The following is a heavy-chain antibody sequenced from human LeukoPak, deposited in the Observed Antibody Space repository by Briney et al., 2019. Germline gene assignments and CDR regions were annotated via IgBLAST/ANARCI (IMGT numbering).Heavy chain of an antibody. CDR3: ATPSMVRGFGAFDI. V-gene: IGHV1-24*01. J-gene: IGHJ3*02. D-gene: IGHD3-10*01. CDR2: FDPEDGET. CDR1: GYTLTELS. Sequence: ASVKVSCKVSGYTLTELSMHWERQAPGKGLEWMGGFDPEDGETIYAQKFQGRVTMTEDTSADTAYMELSSLRSEDTAVYYCATPSMVRGFGAFDIWGQGTMVTVSS.